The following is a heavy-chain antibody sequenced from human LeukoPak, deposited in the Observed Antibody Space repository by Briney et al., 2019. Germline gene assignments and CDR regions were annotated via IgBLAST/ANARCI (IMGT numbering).Heavy chain of an antibody. CDR3: GREPWCSAWY. V-gene: IGHV3-7*03. Sequence: GGSLTLSRAASGCTLSSRWMSWVRQDPATGLEGVANIKQDGSEKYYVDSVKGRFTISRDNAKNLLFPQMTSLRAEDTAVCYCGREPWCSAWYWGQGTLVTVSS. J-gene: IGHJ4*02. CDR1: GCTLSSRW. CDR2: IKQDGSEK. D-gene: IGHD6-19*01.